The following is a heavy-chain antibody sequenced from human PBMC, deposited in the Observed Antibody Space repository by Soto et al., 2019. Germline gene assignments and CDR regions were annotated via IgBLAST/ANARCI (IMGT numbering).Heavy chain of an antibody. CDR2: IIPIFGTA. CDR3: ARGPLTVNPWELTDPYYFDY. D-gene: IGHD1-26*01. CDR1: GGTFSSYA. V-gene: IGHV1-69*01. J-gene: IGHJ4*02. Sequence: QVQLVQSGAEVKKPGSSVKVSCKASGGTFSSYAISWVRQAPGQGLEWMGGIIPIFGTATYAQKFQGRGTITADESTSTAYMELSSLTSEDTAVYYCARGPLTVNPWELTDPYYFDYWGQGTLVTVSS.